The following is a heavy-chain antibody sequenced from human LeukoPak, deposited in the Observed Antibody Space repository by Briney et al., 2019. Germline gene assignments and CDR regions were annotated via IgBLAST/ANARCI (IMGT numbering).Heavy chain of an antibody. D-gene: IGHD3-9*01. CDR2: IYYSGST. Sequence: SETLSLTCTVSGGSISSYYWGWIRQPPGKGLEWIGYIYYSGSTNYNPSLKSRVTISVDTSKNQFSLKLSSVTAADTAVYYCARAVTGYYKAIPPLNNWFDPWGQGTLVTVSS. CDR3: ARAVTGYYKAIPPLNNWFDP. CDR1: GGSISSYY. V-gene: IGHV4-59*01. J-gene: IGHJ5*02.